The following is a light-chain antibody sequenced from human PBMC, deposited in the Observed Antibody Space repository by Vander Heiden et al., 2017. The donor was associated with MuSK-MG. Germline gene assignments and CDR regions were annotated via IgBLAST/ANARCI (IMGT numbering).Light chain of an antibody. CDR1: HFIGSD. Sequence: TVMTQSPATLSVSPGEGATLSCRASHFIGSDLAWYQQRPGQAPRLLIYSASNRANGIPDRFSGSGYGKDFTLTSSSRQYEDFAVYFWQHDCNLNTFGQGTKVEIK. J-gene: IGKJ1*01. CDR3: QHDCNLNT. CDR2: SAS. V-gene: IGKV3-15*01.